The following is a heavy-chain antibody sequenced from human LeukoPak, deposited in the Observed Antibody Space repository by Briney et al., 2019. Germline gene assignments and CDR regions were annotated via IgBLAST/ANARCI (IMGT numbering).Heavy chain of an antibody. J-gene: IGHJ6*02. Sequence: GGSLRLSCAASGFTFSSYAMSWVRPAPGKGREWVSAISGSGGSTHYADSVKGRFTISRDNSKNTLYLQINSLRAEATAVYYCAKDRSYYDSSGYYVRQPYYYYYGMDVWGQGTTVTVSS. CDR2: ISGSGGST. CDR3: AKDRSYYDSSGYYVRQPYYYYYGMDV. V-gene: IGHV3-23*01. CDR1: GFTFSSYA. D-gene: IGHD3-22*01.